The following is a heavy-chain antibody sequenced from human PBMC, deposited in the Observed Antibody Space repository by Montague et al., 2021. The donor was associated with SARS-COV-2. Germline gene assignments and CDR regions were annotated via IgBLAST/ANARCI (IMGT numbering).Heavy chain of an antibody. D-gene: IGHD6-13*01. V-gene: IGHV4-39*07. CDR2: SYSGST. CDR3: ARVGLQQLVRLSGMDI. Sequence: SYSGSTSHNPSLKSRVTISVDTSKNQFSLKLSSVTAADTAVYYCARVGLQQLVRLSGMDIWGQGTTGTV. J-gene: IGHJ6*01.